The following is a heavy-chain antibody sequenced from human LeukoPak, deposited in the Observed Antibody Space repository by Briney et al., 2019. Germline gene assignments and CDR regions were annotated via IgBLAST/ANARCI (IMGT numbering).Heavy chain of an antibody. CDR3: ARGQIYCSGGSCYYSFGDDY. D-gene: IGHD2-15*01. V-gene: IGHV1-8*01. CDR1: GYTFTSYD. Sequence: ASVKVSCKASGYTFTSYDINWVRQATGQGLEWMGWMNPNSGNTGYAQKFQGRVTMTRNTSISTAYMELSSLRSEDTAVYYCARGQIYCSGGSCYYSFGDDYWGQGNLVTVSS. J-gene: IGHJ4*02. CDR2: MNPNSGNT.